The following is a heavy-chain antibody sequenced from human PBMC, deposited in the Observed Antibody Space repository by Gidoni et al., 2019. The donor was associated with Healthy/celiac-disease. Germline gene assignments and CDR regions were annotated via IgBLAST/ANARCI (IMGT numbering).Heavy chain of an antibody. V-gene: IGHV4-31*03. CDR3: ARDGRGIAAADYFDY. Sequence: LLVAVPGLVKPSQTLSLTCTVSGGSIIGGGYYCSWIRQHPGKGPEWIGYIYYSGSTYYTPYLKSRVTISVDTSKNQFSLKLSSVTAADTAVYYCARDGRGIAAADYFDYWGQGTLVTVSS. J-gene: IGHJ4*02. CDR2: IYYSGST. CDR1: GGSIIGGGYY. D-gene: IGHD6-13*01.